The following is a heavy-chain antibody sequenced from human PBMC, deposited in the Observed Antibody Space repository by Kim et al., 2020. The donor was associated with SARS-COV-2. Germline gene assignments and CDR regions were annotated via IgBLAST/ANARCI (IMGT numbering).Heavy chain of an antibody. V-gene: IGHV3-15*01. J-gene: IGHJ4*02. CDR1: GFTFSNAW. CDR2: IKSKTDGGTT. Sequence: GGSLRLSCAASGFTFSNAWMSWVRQAPGKGLEWVGRIKSKTDGGTTDYAAPVKGRFTISRDDSKNTLYLQMNSLKTEDTAVYYCTTEVPYYDSSGYYRGSYYWGQGTLVTVSS. CDR3: TTEVPYYDSSGYYRGSYY. D-gene: IGHD3-22*01.